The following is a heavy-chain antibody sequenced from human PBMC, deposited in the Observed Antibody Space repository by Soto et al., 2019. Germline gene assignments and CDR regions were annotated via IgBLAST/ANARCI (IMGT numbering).Heavy chain of an antibody. CDR3: ARGGGVGVAGSAAFDM. CDR2: INPATGAA. J-gene: IGHJ3*02. D-gene: IGHD3-3*01. V-gene: IGHV1-2*02. Sequence: QLHLVQSGAVVKKPGASVTVSCSASGYPVTAYYMHWGRQAPGRGLEWMGGINPATGAAKYTQTFQGRVTMTRDTSTSTVFMELSGLTSEDPAVFYCARGGGVGVAGSAAFDMWGQGTVVTVSS. CDR1: GYPVTAYY.